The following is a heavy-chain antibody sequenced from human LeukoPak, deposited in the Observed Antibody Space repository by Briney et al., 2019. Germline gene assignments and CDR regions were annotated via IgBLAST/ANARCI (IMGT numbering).Heavy chain of an antibody. Sequence: GGSLRLSCGASGFTFNNYGMHWVRQAPGKGPEWVAFIRYDESNKYYADSVKGRFTISRDNSKNTLYLQMNSLRVEDTAVYYCAKGYCASTICYGGGKIDYWGQGTLVTVPS. CDR2: IRYDESNK. J-gene: IGHJ4*02. CDR1: GFTFNNYG. V-gene: IGHV3-30*02. CDR3: AKGYCASTICYGGGKIDY. D-gene: IGHD2-2*01.